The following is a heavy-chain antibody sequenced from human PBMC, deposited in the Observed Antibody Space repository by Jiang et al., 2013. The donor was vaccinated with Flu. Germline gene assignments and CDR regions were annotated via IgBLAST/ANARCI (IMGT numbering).Heavy chain of an antibody. J-gene: IGHJ6*02. CDR3: TTERLDPQNYYYYGMDV. CDR1: GFTFSNAW. Sequence: QLLESGGGLVKPGGSLRLSCAASGFTFSNAWMSWVRQAPGKGLEWVGRIKSKTDGGTTDYAAPVKGRFTISRDDSKNTLYLQMNSLKTENTAVYYCTTERLDPQNYYYYGMDVWGQGTTVTVSS. CDR2: IKSKTDGGTT. V-gene: IGHV3-15*01. D-gene: IGHD6-19*01.